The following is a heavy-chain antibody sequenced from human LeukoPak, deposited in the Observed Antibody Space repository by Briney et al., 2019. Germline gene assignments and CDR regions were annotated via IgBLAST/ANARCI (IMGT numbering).Heavy chain of an antibody. CDR2: ISYDGYNE. V-gene: IGHV3-30*18. Sequence: GGSLRLSCAASGFTFSYYGMHWVRQAPGMGLEWVAVISYDGYNEYYADSVKGRFIISRDNSKNTLYLQMNSLRAEDTAVYYCAKDRTPHQYEFWSGSYWGQGTLVTVSS. CDR1: GFTFSYYG. J-gene: IGHJ4*02. D-gene: IGHD3-3*01. CDR3: AKDRTPHQYEFWSGSY.